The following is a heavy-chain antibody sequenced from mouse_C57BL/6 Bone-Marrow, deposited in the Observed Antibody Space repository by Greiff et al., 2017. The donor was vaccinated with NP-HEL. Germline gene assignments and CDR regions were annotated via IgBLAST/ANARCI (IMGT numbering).Heavy chain of an antibody. J-gene: IGHJ4*01. CDR1: GFTFSDYY. CDR2: INYDGSST. CDR3: AREGGLRRRTYAMDY. D-gene: IGHD2-4*01. Sequence: EVTLVESEGGLVQPGSSMKLSCTASGFTFSDYYMAWVRQVPEKGLEWVANINYDGSSTYYLDPLKGRFIISRDNAKNILYLQMSRLKSEDTATYYCAREGGLRRRTYAMDYWGQGTSVTVSS. V-gene: IGHV5-16*01.